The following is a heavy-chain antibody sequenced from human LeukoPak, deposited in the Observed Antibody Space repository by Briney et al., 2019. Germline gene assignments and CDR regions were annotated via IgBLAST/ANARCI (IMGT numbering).Heavy chain of an antibody. J-gene: IGHJ4*02. CDR3: ARGNTAMVTPDY. D-gene: IGHD5-18*01. CDR1: GGTFSSYA. CDR2: IIPIFGTA. V-gene: IGHV1-69*13. Sequence: SVKVSCKASGGTFSSYAISWVRQAPGQGLEWMGGIIPIFGTANYAQKFQDRVTITADESTSTAYMELSSLRSEDTAVYYCARGNTAMVTPDYWGQGTLVTVSS.